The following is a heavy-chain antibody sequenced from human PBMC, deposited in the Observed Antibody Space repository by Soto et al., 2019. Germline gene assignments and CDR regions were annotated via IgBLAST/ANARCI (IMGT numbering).Heavy chain of an antibody. J-gene: IGHJ5*02. D-gene: IGHD2-2*02. Sequence: SETLSLTCTVSGGSISSYYWSWIRQPPGKGLEWIGYIYYSGSTNYNPSLKSRVTISVDTSKNQFSLKLSSVTAADTAVYYCARDLGCSSTSCYTGWFDPWGQGTLVTVSS. CDR2: IYYSGST. CDR1: GGSISSYY. CDR3: ARDLGCSSTSCYTGWFDP. V-gene: IGHV4-59*01.